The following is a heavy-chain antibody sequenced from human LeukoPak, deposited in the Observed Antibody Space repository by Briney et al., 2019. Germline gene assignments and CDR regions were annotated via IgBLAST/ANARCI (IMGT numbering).Heavy chain of an antibody. J-gene: IGHJ4*02. Sequence: GGSLRLSCAASGFTFSSYWMNWARQAPGKGLEWVAVIWYDGSNKYYADSVKGRFTISRDNSKNTLYLQMNSLRAEDTAVYYCARSLGTDKGRVAAAGRGLDYWGQGTLVTVSS. D-gene: IGHD6-13*01. CDR2: IWYDGSNK. CDR1: GFTFSSYW. V-gene: IGHV3-33*08. CDR3: ARSLGTDKGRVAAAGRGLDY.